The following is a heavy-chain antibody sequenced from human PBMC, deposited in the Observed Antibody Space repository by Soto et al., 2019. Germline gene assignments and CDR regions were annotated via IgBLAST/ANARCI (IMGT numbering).Heavy chain of an antibody. J-gene: IGHJ4*02. D-gene: IGHD6-13*01. V-gene: IGHV4-4*02. CDR3: ARDRDRQNSSSRYRFDY. Sequence: SETLSLTCAVSGGSISSSNWWSWVRQPPGKGLEWIGEIYHSGSTNYNPSLKSRVTISVDKSKNQFSLKLSSVTAADTTVYYCARDRDRQNSSSRYRFDYWGQGTLVTVSS. CDR2: IYHSGST. CDR1: GGSISSSNW.